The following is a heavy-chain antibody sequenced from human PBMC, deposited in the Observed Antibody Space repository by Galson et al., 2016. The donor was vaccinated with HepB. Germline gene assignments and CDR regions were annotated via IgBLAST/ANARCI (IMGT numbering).Heavy chain of an antibody. D-gene: IGHD2/OR15-2a*01. Sequence: CAISGDSVSSNSAAWTWIRQSPLRGLEWLGRTYYRSKWYNDYAVSVKSRISIHPDTSKNQFSLQLNPVTPEDTAVYYCARVRCSTFRCQNWFDPWGQGTLVTVSS. CDR3: ARVRCSTFRCQNWFDP. V-gene: IGHV6-1*01. CDR2: TYYRSKWYN. J-gene: IGHJ5*02. CDR1: GDSVSSNSAA.